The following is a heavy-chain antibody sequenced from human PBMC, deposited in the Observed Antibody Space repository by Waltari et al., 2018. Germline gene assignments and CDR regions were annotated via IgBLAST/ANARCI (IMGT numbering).Heavy chain of an antibody. J-gene: IGHJ4*02. CDR2: IYYSGST. CDR1: GGSISSYY. V-gene: IGHV4-59*08. CDR3: ARRTIFGIDY. Sequence: QVQLQESGPGLVKPSETLSLTCTVSGGSISSYYWSWIRQPPGKGLEWIGYIYYSGSTNYNPSLKSRVTISVDTSKNQFSLKLSSVTAADTAVDYCARRTIFGIDYWGQGTLVTVSS. D-gene: IGHD3-3*01.